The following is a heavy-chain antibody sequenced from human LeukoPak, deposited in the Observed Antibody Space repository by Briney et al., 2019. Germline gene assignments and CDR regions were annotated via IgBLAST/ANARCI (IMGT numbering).Heavy chain of an antibody. CDR2: IYSSGNT. J-gene: IGHJ4*02. D-gene: IGHD6-19*01. CDR1: GFTVSSNY. V-gene: IGHV3-66*01. Sequence: GGSLRLSCAASGFTVSSNYMSWVRQAPGKGLEWVSVIYSSGNTYYAASVKGRFTISRDNSKNTLYLQMNSLRDEDTAVYYCARVRVSVAGHDYWGQGTLVTVSS. CDR3: ARVRVSVAGHDY.